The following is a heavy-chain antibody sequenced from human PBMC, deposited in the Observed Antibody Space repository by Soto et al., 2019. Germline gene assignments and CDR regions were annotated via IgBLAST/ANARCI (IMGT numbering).Heavy chain of an antibody. CDR2: ISAYNGNK. D-gene: IGHD2-21*01. J-gene: IGHJ5*02. CDR3: ARDDSSNCFDP. Sequence: QVQLVQSGAAVKKPGASVKVSCKASGYNFTSYGISWVRQAPGQGLAWMGWISAYNGNKNYAQKLQGRVTMTTDTSTSTAYMELRSLRSDDTDVYYCARDDSSNCFDPWGQGTLVTVSS. CDR1: GYNFTSYG. V-gene: IGHV1-18*01.